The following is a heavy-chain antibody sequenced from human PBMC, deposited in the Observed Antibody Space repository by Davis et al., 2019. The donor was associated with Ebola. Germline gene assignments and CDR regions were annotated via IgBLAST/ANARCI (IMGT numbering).Heavy chain of an antibody. CDR3: ARGYSSGWYKGWFDP. J-gene: IGHJ5*02. CDR1: GGSISSSNW. Sequence: MPSETLSLTCAVSGGSISSSNWWSWVRQPPGKGLEWIGEINHSGSTNYNPSLKSRVTISVDTSKNQFSLKLSSVTAADTAVYYCARGYSSGWYKGWFDPWGQGTLVTVSS. CDR2: INHSGST. V-gene: IGHV4-4*02. D-gene: IGHD6-19*01.